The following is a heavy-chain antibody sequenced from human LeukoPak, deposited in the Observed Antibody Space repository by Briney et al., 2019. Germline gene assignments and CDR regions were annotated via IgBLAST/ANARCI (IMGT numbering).Heavy chain of an antibody. CDR2: ISGSGGST. CDR3: ATTPGVGCCSSTSRNVLDY. D-gene: IGHD2-2*01. V-gene: IGHV3-23*01. CDR1: GFTFSSYA. Sequence: PGGSLRLSCAASGFTFSSYAMSWVRQAPGKGLEWVSAISGSGGSTYYADSVKGRFTISRDNSKNTLYLQMNSLRAEDTAVYYCATTPGVGCCSSTSRNVLDYWGQGTLVTVSS. J-gene: IGHJ4*02.